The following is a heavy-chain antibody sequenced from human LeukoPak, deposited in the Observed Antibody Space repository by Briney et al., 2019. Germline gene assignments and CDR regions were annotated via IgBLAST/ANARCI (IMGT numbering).Heavy chain of an antibody. CDR2: ISHSGST. CDR1: GGSFSGYY. D-gene: IGHD3-9*01. Sequence: SETLSLTCAVYGGSFSGYYWSWIRQPPGKGLEWIGEISHSGSTNYNPSLKSRVTISVDTSKNQFSLKLSSVTAADTAVYYCARWNYDILTGYPHYFDYWGQGTLVTVSS. V-gene: IGHV4-34*01. J-gene: IGHJ4*02. CDR3: ARWNYDILTGYPHYFDY.